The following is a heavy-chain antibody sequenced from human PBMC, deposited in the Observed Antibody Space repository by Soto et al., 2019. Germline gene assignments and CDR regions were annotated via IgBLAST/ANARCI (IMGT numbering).Heavy chain of an antibody. J-gene: IGHJ5*02. CDR3: GRVKYSGGGAVCFRWLDA. CDR2: INAGNGNT. CDR1: EYTFTSYD. D-gene: IGHD2-21*01. Sequence: ASVKVSCKASEYTFTSYDIHWVRQAPGQRLEWMGRINAGNGNTKYSQKFQDRVIFTRDTSATTAYMEMRSLKSEDTAVYYCGRVKYSGGGAVCFRWLDAWGEAILVT. V-gene: IGHV1-3*01.